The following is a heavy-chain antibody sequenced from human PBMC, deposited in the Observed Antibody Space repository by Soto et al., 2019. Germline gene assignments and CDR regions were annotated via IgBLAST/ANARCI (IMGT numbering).Heavy chain of an antibody. J-gene: IGHJ5*02. CDR1: GGYFGSFY. CDR2: IYYSGST. V-gene: IGHV4-59*01. CDR3: AAAQGGIAVVS. Sequence: SETLSLTCTVSGGYFGSFYWAWIRQPPGKGLEWIGYIYYSGSTNYNPSLKSRVTISVDTSKNQFSLKLTSVTAADTAVYYCAAAQGGIAVVSSGQGTLVTVSS. D-gene: IGHD6-19*01.